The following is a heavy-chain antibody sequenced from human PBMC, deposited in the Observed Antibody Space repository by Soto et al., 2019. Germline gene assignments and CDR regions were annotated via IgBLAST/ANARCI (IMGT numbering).Heavy chain of an antibody. D-gene: IGHD6-13*01. CDR1: GGTFSSYA. CDR2: IIPIFGTA. CDR3: ARGGSSSSRIRTYYYGMDV. V-gene: IGHV1-69*01. J-gene: IGHJ6*02. Sequence: QVQLVQSGAEVKKPGSSVKVSCKASGGTFSSYAISWVRQAPGQGLEWMGGIIPIFGTANYAQKFQGRVTITADESTSTAYMELSSLRSDDTAVYYCARGGSSSSRIRTYYYGMDVWGQGTTVTVSS.